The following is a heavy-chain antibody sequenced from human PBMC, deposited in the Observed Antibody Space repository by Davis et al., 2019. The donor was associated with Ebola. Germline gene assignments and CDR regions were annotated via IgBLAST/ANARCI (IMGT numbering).Heavy chain of an antibody. CDR1: GYTFTGYY. D-gene: IGHD1-20*01. CDR3: ARPQLGITGTGEDDAFDI. Sequence: ASVKVSCKASGYTFTGYYMHWVRQAPGQGLEWMGWINPNSGGTNYAQKFQGWVTMTRDTSISTAYMELSRLRSDDTAVYYCARPQLGITGTGEDDAFDIWGQGTMVTVSS. J-gene: IGHJ3*02. V-gene: IGHV1-2*04. CDR2: INPNSGGT.